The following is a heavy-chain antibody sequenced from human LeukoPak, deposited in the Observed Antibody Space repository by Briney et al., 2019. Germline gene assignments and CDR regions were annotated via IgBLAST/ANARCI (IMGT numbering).Heavy chain of an antibody. J-gene: IGHJ4*02. CDR1: GFIVSDNY. CDR3: AKDRYYYDSSGYYPSFDY. D-gene: IGHD3-22*01. V-gene: IGHV3-53*01. Sequence: QPGGSLRLSCAGSGFIVSDNYMSWVRQAPGKGLEWVSVIYSGGSTFYADSVKGRFTTSRDISKNTLYLQMNSLTAEDTAVYYCAKDRYYYDSSGYYPSFDYWGQGTLVTVSS. CDR2: IYSGGST.